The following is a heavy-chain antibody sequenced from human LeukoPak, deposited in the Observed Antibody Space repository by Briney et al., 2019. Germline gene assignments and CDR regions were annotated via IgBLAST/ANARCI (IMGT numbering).Heavy chain of an antibody. CDR1: GSTFSDYY. D-gene: IGHD3-3*01. Sequence: GGALRLSCAASGSTFSDYYMSWIRQAPGKGREWVSYISHSGRTMYYADSVKGRFTISRDNAKNSLYLQMNNLRVEDTAVYDCARDGVVDFWISYGTYNYYYYMDVWGKGTTVPVSS. CDR3: ARDGVVDFWISYGTYNYYYYMDV. J-gene: IGHJ6*03. V-gene: IGHV3-11*04. CDR2: ISHSGRTM.